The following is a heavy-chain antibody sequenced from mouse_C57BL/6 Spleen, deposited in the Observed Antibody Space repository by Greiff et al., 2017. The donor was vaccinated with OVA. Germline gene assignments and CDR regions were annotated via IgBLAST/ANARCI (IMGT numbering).Heavy chain of an antibody. Sequence: VQLQQSGPELVKPGASVKISCKASGYTFTDYYMNWVKQSHGKSLEWIGDINPNNGGTSYNQKFKGKATLTVDKSSSTAYMELRSLTSEDSAVYYCARSNYSNYVGWFAYWGQGTLVTVSA. CDR3: ARSNYSNYVGWFAY. CDR1: GYTFTDYY. CDR2: INPNNGGT. D-gene: IGHD2-5*01. V-gene: IGHV1-26*01. J-gene: IGHJ3*01.